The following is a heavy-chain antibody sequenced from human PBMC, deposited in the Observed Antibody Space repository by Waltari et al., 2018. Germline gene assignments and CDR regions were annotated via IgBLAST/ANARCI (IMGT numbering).Heavy chain of an antibody. CDR2: IYPGDSDT. Sequence: EVQLVQSGAEVKKPGESLKISCKGSGYSFTSYWIGWVRQMPGKGLEWMGIIYPGDSDTRYSPSFQGQVTMTRDTSISTAYMELSRLRSDDTAVYYCARAQYSGYDGEGFDYWGQGTLVTVSS. D-gene: IGHD5-12*01. V-gene: IGHV5-51*03. CDR3: ARAQYSGYDGEGFDY. CDR1: GYSFTSYW. J-gene: IGHJ4*02.